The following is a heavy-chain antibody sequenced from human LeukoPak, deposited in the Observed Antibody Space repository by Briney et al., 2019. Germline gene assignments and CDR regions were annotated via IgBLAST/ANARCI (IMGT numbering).Heavy chain of an antibody. V-gene: IGHV3-30*18. CDR3: ANSGGHGGGSYY. J-gene: IGHJ4*02. CDR2: ISYDGSNK. CDR1: GFTFSSYG. Sequence: GRSLRLSCAASGFTFSSYGMHWVRQAPGKGLEWVAVISYDGSNKYYADSVKGRFTISRDNSKNTLYLQMNSLRAEDTAVYYCANSGGHGGGSYYWGQGTLVTVSS. D-gene: IGHD2-15*01.